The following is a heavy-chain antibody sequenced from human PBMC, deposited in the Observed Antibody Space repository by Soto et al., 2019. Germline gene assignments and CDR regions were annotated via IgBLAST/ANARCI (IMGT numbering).Heavy chain of an antibody. CDR3: ARGVELERPSLNDY. Sequence: ASVKVSCKASGYTFTSYDINWVRQATGQGLEWMGWMNPNSGDTGYAQKFQGRVTMTRNTSISTAYMELSSLRSEDTAVYYCARGVELERPSLNDYWGQGTLVTVSS. V-gene: IGHV1-8*01. D-gene: IGHD1-1*01. CDR2: MNPNSGDT. J-gene: IGHJ4*02. CDR1: GYTFTSYD.